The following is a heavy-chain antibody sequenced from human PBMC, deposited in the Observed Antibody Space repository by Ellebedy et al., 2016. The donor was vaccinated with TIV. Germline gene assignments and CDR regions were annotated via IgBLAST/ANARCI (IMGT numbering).Heavy chain of an antibody. CDR1: GGSFSGYH. CDR3: ARVSLREYNWFDP. D-gene: IGHD5-12*01. J-gene: IGHJ5*02. CDR2: INHSGST. Sequence: SETLSLTCAVYGGSFSGYHWTWIRQPPGKGLEWIGEINHSGSTKYSPSLKSRVSISVDKSKNQFSLKVSSVTAADTAVYYCARVSLREYNWFDPWGQGTLVTVSS. V-gene: IGHV4-34*01.